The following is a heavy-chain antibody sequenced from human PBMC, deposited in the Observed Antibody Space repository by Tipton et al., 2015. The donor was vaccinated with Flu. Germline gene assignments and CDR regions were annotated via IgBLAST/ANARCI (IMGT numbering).Heavy chain of an antibody. CDR2: IYHSGST. D-gene: IGHD3/OR15-3a*01. CDR1: GYSISSGYY. J-gene: IGHJ5*02. Sequence: TLSLTCTVSGYSISSGYYWGWIRQPPGKGLEWIGSIYHSGSTYYNPSLKSRVTISVDTSKNQFSLKLSSVTAADTAVYYCAREWTSLPVNWFDPWGQGTLVTVS. CDR3: AREWTSLPVNWFDP. V-gene: IGHV4-38-2*02.